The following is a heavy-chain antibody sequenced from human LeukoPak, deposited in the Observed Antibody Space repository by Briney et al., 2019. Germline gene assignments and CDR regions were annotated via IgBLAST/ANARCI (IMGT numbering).Heavy chain of an antibody. V-gene: IGHV3-23*01. J-gene: IGHJ3*02. CDR1: GFTFSSYA. CDR2: ITGSGGST. D-gene: IGHD2-15*01. Sequence: GGSLRLSCAASGFTFSSYAMSWVRPVPGKGLEWVSGITGSGGSTYYADSVKGRFTISRDNSKNTLYLQMNSLRAEDTAVYYCAKDGGRYCSGGSCYGDAFDIWGQGTLVTVSS. CDR3: AKDGGRYCSGGSCYGDAFDI.